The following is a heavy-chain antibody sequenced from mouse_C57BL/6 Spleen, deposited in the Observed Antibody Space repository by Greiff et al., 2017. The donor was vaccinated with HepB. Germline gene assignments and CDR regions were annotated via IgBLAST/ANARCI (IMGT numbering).Heavy chain of an antibody. Sequence: VQLQQSGAELVRPGSSVKLSCKASGYTFTSYWMHWVKQRPIQGLEWIGNIDPSDSETHYNQKFKDKATLTVDKSSSTAYMQLSSLTSEDSAVYYCARGTGTGAMDYWGQGTSVTVSS. CDR1: GYTFTSYW. CDR3: ARGTGTGAMDY. V-gene: IGHV1-52*01. D-gene: IGHD4-1*01. J-gene: IGHJ4*01. CDR2: IDPSDSET.